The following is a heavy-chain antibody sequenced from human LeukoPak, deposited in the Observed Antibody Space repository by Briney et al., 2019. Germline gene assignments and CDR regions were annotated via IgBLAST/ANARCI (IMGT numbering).Heavy chain of an antibody. J-gene: IGHJ4*02. Sequence: ASVKVSCTASGYTFTGYYMHWVRQAPGQGLEWMGWINPNSGGTNYAQKFQGRVTMTRDTSISTAYMELSRLRSDDTAVYYCARTNLYYCDSSGYYYMDYWGQGSLVTVSS. CDR2: INPNSGGT. CDR1: GYTFTGYY. V-gene: IGHV1-2*02. CDR3: ARTNLYYCDSSGYYYMDY. D-gene: IGHD3-22*01.